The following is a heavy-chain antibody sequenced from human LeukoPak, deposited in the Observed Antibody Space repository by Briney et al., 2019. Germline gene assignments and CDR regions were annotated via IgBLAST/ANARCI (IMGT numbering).Heavy chain of an antibody. J-gene: IGHJ5*02. CDR3: ARGASSKFRVVITHWFDP. D-gene: IGHD3-3*01. V-gene: IGHV1-8*03. CDR2: MNPNSGNT. Sequence: ASVKVSCKASGYTFTSYDINWVRQATGQGVEWMGWMNPNSGNTGYAQKFQGRVTITRNTSISTAYMELSSLRSEDTAVYYCARGASSKFRVVITHWFDPWGQGTLVTVSS. CDR1: GYTFTSYD.